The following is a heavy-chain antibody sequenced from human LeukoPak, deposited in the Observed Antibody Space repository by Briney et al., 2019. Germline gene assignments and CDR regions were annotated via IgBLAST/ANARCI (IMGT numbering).Heavy chain of an antibody. J-gene: IGHJ4*02. Sequence: ASVKVSCKASGYTFTSYGISWVRQAPGQGLEWMGWISAYNGNTNYAQKLRGRVTMTTDTSTSTAYMELRSLRSDDTAVYYCATTDAVRGVIISFDYWGQGTLVTVSS. V-gene: IGHV1-18*01. CDR1: GYTFTSYG. CDR2: ISAYNGNT. CDR3: ATTDAVRGVIISFDY. D-gene: IGHD3-10*01.